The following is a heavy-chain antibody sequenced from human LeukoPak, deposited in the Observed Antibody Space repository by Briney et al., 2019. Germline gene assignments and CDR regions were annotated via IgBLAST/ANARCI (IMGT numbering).Heavy chain of an antibody. V-gene: IGHV4-31*03. J-gene: IGHJ5*02. CDR2: IYYSGST. D-gene: IGHD6-13*01. CDR1: GGSISSGGYY. Sequence: PSQTLSLTCTVSGGSISSGGYYWSWIRQHPGKGLEWIGYIYYSGSTYYNPSLKSRVTISVDTSKNQFSLKLSSVTAADTAVYYCASTGIAAAGTGWRFDPWGQGTLVTVSS. CDR3: ASTGIAAAGTGWRFDP.